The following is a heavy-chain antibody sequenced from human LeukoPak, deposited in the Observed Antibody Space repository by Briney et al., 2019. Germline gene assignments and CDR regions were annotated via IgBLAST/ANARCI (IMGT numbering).Heavy chain of an antibody. V-gene: IGHV3-30*04. Sequence: PGRSLRPSCAASGFTFSSYAMDWVRQAPGKALEWGAIISYDGRNEYYADSVKCRFTISRDNSKNTLYLQMYSLRPEDTAVYYCARAEYSSSWYGYFQHWGQGTLVTVAS. CDR2: ISYDGRNE. J-gene: IGHJ1*01. CDR1: GFTFSSYA. CDR3: ARAEYSSSWYGYFQH. D-gene: IGHD6-13*01.